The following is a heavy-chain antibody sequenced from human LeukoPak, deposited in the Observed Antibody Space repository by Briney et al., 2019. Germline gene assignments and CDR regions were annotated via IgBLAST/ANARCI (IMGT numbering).Heavy chain of an antibody. Sequence: GGSLRLSCAASAFTFSNYAMSWVRQAPGKGLEWVSGVSDSGGRTYYADSLKGRFTISRDNSKNTLQLQMNSLRAKDTAVYWCARGGSAAGADYYYGMDVWGQGTTVTVSS. D-gene: IGHD6-25*01. V-gene: IGHV3-23*01. CDR3: ARGGSAAGADYYYGMDV. J-gene: IGHJ6*02. CDR2: VSDSGGRT. CDR1: AFTFSNYA.